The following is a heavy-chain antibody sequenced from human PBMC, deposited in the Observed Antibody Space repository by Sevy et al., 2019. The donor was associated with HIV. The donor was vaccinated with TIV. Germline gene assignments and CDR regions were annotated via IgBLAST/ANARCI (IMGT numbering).Heavy chain of an antibody. D-gene: IGHD4-17*01. CDR2: IKHDESEI. CDR3: ARYGYDDYVRTLNY. J-gene: IGHJ4*02. Sequence: GGSLRLSCAASGFTFSSYWMSWVRQAPGKGLEWVANIKHDESEIYYIDSVKGRFTISRDKAKNSLYLQMDSLRAEDTAVYYCARYGYDDYVRTLNYWGQGTLVTVSS. V-gene: IGHV3-7*01. CDR1: GFTFSSYW.